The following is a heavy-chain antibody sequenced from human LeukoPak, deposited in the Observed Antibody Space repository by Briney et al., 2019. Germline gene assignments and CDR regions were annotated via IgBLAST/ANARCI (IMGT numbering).Heavy chain of an antibody. V-gene: IGHV4-39*01. J-gene: IGHJ3*02. CDR2: IYYSGST. D-gene: IGHD3-22*01. CDR1: GGSISSSSYY. Sequence: SETLCLTCTVSGGSISSSSYYWGWIRQPPGKGLEWIGSIYYSGSTYYNPSLKSRVTISVDTSKNQFSLKLSSVTAADTAVYYCARHSPTTYYYDSTWGAFDIWGQGTMVTVSS. CDR3: ARHSPTTYYYDSTWGAFDI.